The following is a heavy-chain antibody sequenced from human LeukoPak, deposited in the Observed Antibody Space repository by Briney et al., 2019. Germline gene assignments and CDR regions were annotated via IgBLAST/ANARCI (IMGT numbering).Heavy chain of an antibody. J-gene: IGHJ4*02. CDR3: ARVLGSRYYYDSSAYLDY. CDR2: ISAYNGNT. D-gene: IGHD3-22*01. Sequence: ASVKVSCKASGYTFTSSGISWVRQAPGQGLEWMGWISAYNGNTNYAQKFQGRVTMTTDTFTTTAYMELRSLRSDDTAVYYCARVLGSRYYYDSSAYLDYWGQGTLVTVSS. CDR1: GYTFTSSG. V-gene: IGHV1-18*01.